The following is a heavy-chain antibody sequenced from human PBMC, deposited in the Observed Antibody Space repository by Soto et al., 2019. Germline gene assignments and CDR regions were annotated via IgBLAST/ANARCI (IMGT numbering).Heavy chain of an antibody. CDR3: ARVRFLEWLSYYYGMDV. D-gene: IGHD3-3*01. J-gene: IGHJ6*02. CDR1: GGSISSSSYY. V-gene: IGHV4-39*01. Sequence: PSETLSLTCTVSGGSISSSSYYWGWIRQPPGKGLEWIGSIYYSGSTYYNPSLKSRVTISVDTSKNQFSLQLSSVTAADTAVYYCARVRFLEWLSYYYGMDVWGQGTTVTVSS. CDR2: IYYSGST.